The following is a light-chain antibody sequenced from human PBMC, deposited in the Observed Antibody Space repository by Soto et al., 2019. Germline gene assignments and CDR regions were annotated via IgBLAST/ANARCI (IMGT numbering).Light chain of an antibody. Sequence: DIQMTQSPSILSAIVGDRVTITCPARQISSSRLAWYQQKPGKAPKLLIYDASNLESGVPSRFSGSGSGAEFTLTISNLQPDDFATYYCQQYENYWTFGQGTKVDIK. CDR1: QISSSR. CDR2: DAS. J-gene: IGKJ1*01. V-gene: IGKV1-5*01. CDR3: QQYENYWT.